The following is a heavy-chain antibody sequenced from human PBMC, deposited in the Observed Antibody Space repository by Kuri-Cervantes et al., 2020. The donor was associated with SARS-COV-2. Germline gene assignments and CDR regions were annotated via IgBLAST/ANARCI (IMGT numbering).Heavy chain of an antibody. J-gene: IGHJ6*02. D-gene: IGHD2-21*02. Sequence: SETLSLTCTVSGDFVTSYFWTWVRQPAGKGLEWIGRDSATGSTNYNPSLKSRVTISVDTSKNQFSLKLSSVTAADTAVYYCARGQIVVVTAILGDSGMDVWGQGTTVTVSS. CDR2: DSATGST. CDR1: GDFVTSYF. CDR3: ARGQIVVVTAILGDSGMDV. V-gene: IGHV4-4*07.